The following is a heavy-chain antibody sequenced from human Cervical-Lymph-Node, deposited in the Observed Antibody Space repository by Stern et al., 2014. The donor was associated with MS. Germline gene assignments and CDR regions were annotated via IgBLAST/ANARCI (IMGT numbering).Heavy chain of an antibody. J-gene: IGHJ4*02. Sequence: VQLVQSGGGLVQPGRSLRLSCAASGFTFDDYAKHWVRQAPGQGLEWVSGMTWNSVSVGYADSVKGRFTISRDNAKNSLYLQMNSLRGDDTALYYCAKGSGGSGYYPVALDYWGQGTLVTVSS. D-gene: IGHD3-3*01. V-gene: IGHV3-9*01. CDR3: AKGSGGSGYYPVALDY. CDR2: MTWNSVSV. CDR1: GFTFDDYA.